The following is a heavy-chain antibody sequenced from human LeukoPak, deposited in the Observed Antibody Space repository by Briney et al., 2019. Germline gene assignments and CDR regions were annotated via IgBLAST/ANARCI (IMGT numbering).Heavy chain of an antibody. CDR2: IYSGGDT. Sequence: GGSLRLSCAASGFTVSSNYMTWVRQAPGKGLEWLSVIYSGGDTYYADSVKGRFTISRDNSKNTLYLQMNSLRAEDTAVYYCARRSGEGYFDCWGQGALVTVSS. V-gene: IGHV3-66*01. CDR3: ARRSGEGYFDC. J-gene: IGHJ4*02. CDR1: GFTVSSNY. D-gene: IGHD1-26*01.